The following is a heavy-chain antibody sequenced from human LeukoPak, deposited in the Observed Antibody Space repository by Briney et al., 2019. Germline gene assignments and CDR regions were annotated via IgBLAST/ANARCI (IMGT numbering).Heavy chain of an antibody. Sequence: SETLSLTCTVSGGSISSSSYYWGWIRQPPGKGLEWIGSIYYSGSTYYNPSLKSRVTISVDTSKNQFSLKLSSVTAADTAVYYCARDFSRDITVAGTCAFDIWGQGTMVTVSS. D-gene: IGHD6-19*01. V-gene: IGHV4-39*02. CDR3: ARDFSRDITVAGTCAFDI. CDR1: GGSISSSSYY. CDR2: IYYSGST. J-gene: IGHJ3*02.